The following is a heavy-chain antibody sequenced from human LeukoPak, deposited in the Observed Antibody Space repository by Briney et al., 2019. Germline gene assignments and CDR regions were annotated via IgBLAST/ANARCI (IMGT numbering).Heavy chain of an antibody. Sequence: PSETLSLTCTVSGGSISTYYWSWMRQPPGKGLEWIGYIYYSGSTNYNPSLKSRVTMSVDASKNQFSLKLTSVTAADTAVYYCARHGKSSYYYYAMDVWGQGTTVTVSS. V-gene: IGHV4-59*08. J-gene: IGHJ6*02. CDR1: GGSISTYY. CDR3: ARHGKSSYYYYAMDV. D-gene: IGHD1-26*01. CDR2: IYYSGST.